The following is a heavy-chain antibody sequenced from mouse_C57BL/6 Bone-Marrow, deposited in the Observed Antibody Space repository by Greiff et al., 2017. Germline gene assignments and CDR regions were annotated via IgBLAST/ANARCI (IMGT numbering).Heavy chain of an antibody. CDR1: GYAFTNYL. CDR3: ARKRYGSSPYYFDY. V-gene: IGHV1-54*01. Sequence: QVQLQQSGAELVRPGTSVKVSCKASGYAFTNYLIEWVKQRPGQGLEWIGVINPGSGGPNYNEKFKGKATLTADKSSSTAYMQRSSLTSDDSAVYFCARKRYGSSPYYFDYWGQGTTLTVSS. CDR2: INPGSGGP. D-gene: IGHD1-1*01. J-gene: IGHJ2*01.